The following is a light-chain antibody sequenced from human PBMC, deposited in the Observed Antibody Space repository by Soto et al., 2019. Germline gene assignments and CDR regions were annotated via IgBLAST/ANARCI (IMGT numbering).Light chain of an antibody. V-gene: IGKV1-5*01. CDR2: DAS. Sequence: IVTITWRASQSITTWLAWHQQRPGKAPKLLIYDASSLQSGAPSRFSGSGSGTEFTLTINSLQPDDFATYYCQHSYSHTERFGQGTNVDIK. CDR3: QHSYSHTER. J-gene: IGKJ1*01. CDR1: QSITTW.